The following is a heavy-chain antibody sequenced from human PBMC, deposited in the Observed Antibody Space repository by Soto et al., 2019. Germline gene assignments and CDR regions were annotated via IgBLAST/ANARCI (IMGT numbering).Heavy chain of an antibody. CDR2: ISGSGGTT. CDR3: AKDRSSTSCYAFDY. V-gene: IGHV3-23*01. Sequence: EVQLLESGGGLVQPGGSLRLSCAASGFTFRNYAMSWARQAPGKGLEWVSAISGSGGTTHYADSVNGRFTISRDNSKNTRDLQMNSLRVEDTAVDHGAKDRSSTSCYAFDYWGQGSLVTVSS. D-gene: IGHD2-2*01. CDR1: GFTFRNYA. J-gene: IGHJ4*02.